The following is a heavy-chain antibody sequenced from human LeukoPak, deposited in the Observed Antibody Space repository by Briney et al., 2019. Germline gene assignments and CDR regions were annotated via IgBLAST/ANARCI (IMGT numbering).Heavy chain of an antibody. CDR3: AKDAVAAGRYPINWFDP. J-gene: IGHJ5*02. V-gene: IGHV3-30*02. CDR2: IQYDAINE. CDR1: GFTFSHYG. D-gene: IGHD6-13*01. Sequence: GGSLRLSCAASGFTFSHYGMHWVRQIPGKGLEWVAFIQYDAINEYYADSVKGRFSISRDNSKNTLLLQMNSLRPEDTAVYYCAKDAVAAGRYPINWFDPWGQGTLVTVSS.